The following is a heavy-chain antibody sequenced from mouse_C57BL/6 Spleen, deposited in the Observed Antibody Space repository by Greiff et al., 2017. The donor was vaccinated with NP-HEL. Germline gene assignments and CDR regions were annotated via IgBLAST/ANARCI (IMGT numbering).Heavy chain of an antibody. D-gene: IGHD2-1*01. J-gene: IGHJ1*03. Sequence: QVQLQQSGPGLVQPSQRLSITCTVSGFSLTSYGVHWVRQSPGKGLEWLGVIWSGGSTDYNAAFISRLSISKDNSKSQVFFKMNSLQADDTAIYYCARNSDYGNSHWYFDVWGTGTTVTVSS. CDR1: GFSLTSYG. V-gene: IGHV2-2*01. CDR2: IWSGGST. CDR3: ARNSDYGNSHWYFDV.